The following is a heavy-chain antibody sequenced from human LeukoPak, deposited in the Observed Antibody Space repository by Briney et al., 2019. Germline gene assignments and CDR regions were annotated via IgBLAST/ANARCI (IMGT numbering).Heavy chain of an antibody. Sequence: SETLSLTCTVSGYSISSGYYWGWIRQPPGKGLEWIGSIYHSGSTYYNPSLKSRVTISVDTSKNQFSLRLSSVTAADTAVYYCARDCPGGYSNWFDPWGQGTLVTVSS. J-gene: IGHJ5*02. V-gene: IGHV4-38-2*02. CDR2: IYHSGST. CDR1: GYSISSGYY. CDR3: ARDCPGGYSNWFDP. D-gene: IGHD3-10*01.